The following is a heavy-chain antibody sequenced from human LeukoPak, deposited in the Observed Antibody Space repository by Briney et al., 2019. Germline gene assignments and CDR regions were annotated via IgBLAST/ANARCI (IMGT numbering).Heavy chain of an antibody. CDR3: ARVLYGDSEFDY. D-gene: IGHD4-17*01. V-gene: IGHV3-74*01. CDR1: GFTFSSYW. CDR2: INSDGSST. J-gene: IGHJ4*02. Sequence: PGGSLRLSCAAYGFTFSSYWMHWVRQAPGKGLVWVSRINSDGSSTSYADSVKGRFTISRDNAKNTLYLQMNSLRAEDTAVYYCARVLYGDSEFDYWGQGTLVTVSS.